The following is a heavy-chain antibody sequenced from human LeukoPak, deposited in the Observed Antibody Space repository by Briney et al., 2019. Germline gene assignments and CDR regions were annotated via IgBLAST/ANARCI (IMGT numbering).Heavy chain of an antibody. CDR3: AKGLNYYDSSGYPGFDY. CDR2: ISYDGSNK. CDR1: GFTFSSYG. D-gene: IGHD3-22*01. Sequence: GGSLRLSCAASGFTFSSYGMHWVRQAPGKGLEWVAVISYDGSNKYYADSVKGRFTISRDNSKNTLYLQMNSLRAEDTAVYYCAKGLNYYDSSGYPGFDYWGQGTLVTVSS. V-gene: IGHV3-30*18. J-gene: IGHJ4*02.